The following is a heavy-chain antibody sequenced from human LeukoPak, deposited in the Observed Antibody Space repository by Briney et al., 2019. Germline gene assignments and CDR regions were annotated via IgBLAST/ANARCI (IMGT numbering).Heavy chain of an antibody. J-gene: IGHJ4*02. D-gene: IGHD4-17*01. CDR1: GGSISSNNYY. Sequence: PSETLSLTCSVSGGSISSNNYYWGWIRQPPGKGLEWIANIDYSGSTYYNSSLKSRVTISVDTSKNQFSLKLNSVTAADTAVYYCARRQYGDQYYFGHWGQGTLVTVSS. CDR3: ARRQYGDQYYFGH. V-gene: IGHV4-39*01. CDR2: IDYSGST.